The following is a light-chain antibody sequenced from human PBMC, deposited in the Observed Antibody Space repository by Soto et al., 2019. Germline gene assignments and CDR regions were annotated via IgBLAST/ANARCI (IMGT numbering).Light chain of an antibody. Sequence: QSVLTQSPSASASLGASVKLTCTLSSGHSSFAIAWHQQQPEKGPRYLMKLNSDGSHSKGDGIPDRFSGSRSGAERYLTIPSLQSEDEADYYCQTWGTGIRVFGGGTKVTVL. CDR3: QTWGTGIRV. CDR1: SGHSSFA. V-gene: IGLV4-69*01. J-gene: IGLJ2*01. CDR2: LNSDGSH.